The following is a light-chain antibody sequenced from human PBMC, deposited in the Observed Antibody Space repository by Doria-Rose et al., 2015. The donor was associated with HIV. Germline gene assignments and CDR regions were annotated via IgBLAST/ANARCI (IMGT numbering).Light chain of an antibody. Sequence: TQSPSSLSASVGDRVTITCRASQRLSSYLNWYQHKPGKAPNLLIYAASSLQSGDPSRFRGSGSGTDFTPTISSLQTEDCAAYYCQESCGTPGTFGQGTKADIK. CDR1: QRLSSY. CDR2: AAS. CDR3: QESCGTPGT. V-gene: IGKV1-39*01. J-gene: IGKJ1*01.